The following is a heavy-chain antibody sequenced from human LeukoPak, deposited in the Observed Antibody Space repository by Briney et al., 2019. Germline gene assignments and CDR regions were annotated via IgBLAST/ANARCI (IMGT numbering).Heavy chain of an antibody. Sequence: SETLSLTCAVSGGSISSYYWSWIRQPPGKGLEWIGYIYYSGSTNYNPSLKSRVTISVDTSKNQFSLKLSSVTAADTAVYYCARIGGTFAFDYWGQGTLVTVSS. CDR1: GGSISSYY. D-gene: IGHD4-23*01. CDR2: IYYSGST. J-gene: IGHJ4*02. CDR3: ARIGGTFAFDY. V-gene: IGHV4-59*01.